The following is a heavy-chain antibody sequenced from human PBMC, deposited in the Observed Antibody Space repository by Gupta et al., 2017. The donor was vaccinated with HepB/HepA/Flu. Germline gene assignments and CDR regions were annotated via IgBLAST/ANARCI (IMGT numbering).Heavy chain of an antibody. D-gene: IGHD3-3*01. CDR2: IYSGGST. V-gene: IGHV3-53*01. Sequence: EVQLVEFGGGLIQPGGSLRLSCAASGFIVSSKYMSWVRQTPGKGLEWVSIIYSGGSTYYADSVKGRFTISRDNSKNTLYLQMNSLRAEDTAVYYCVLGTVFGVEVGYWGQGALVAVSS. J-gene: IGHJ4*02. CDR3: VLGTVFGVEVGY. CDR1: GFIVSSKY.